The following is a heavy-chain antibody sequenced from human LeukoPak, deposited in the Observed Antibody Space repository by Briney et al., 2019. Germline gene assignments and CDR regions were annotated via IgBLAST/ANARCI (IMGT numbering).Heavy chain of an antibody. CDR3: SRDSPSDY. CDR2: ISSSSGYI. J-gene: IGHJ4*02. Sequence: GGSLRLSCAASGFTFSSYSMNWVRQAPGKGLEWVSSISSSSGYIYYADSVKGRFTISRDNAKNSLYLQMNSLRAEDTAVYFCSRDSPSDYWGQGTLVTVSS. V-gene: IGHV3-21*01. CDR1: GFTFSSYS.